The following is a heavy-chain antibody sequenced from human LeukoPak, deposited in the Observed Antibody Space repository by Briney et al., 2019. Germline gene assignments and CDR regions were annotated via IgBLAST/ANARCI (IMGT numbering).Heavy chain of an antibody. J-gene: IGHJ4*02. CDR2: ITNDGSST. Sequence: GSLRLXCAASGLTFSSHWMHWVRHAPGKGLVWVSRITNDGSSTTYADSVKGRFTISRDNSKNTLYLQMNSLRAEDTAVYYCARDKIAAAHFDYWGQGTLVTVSS. CDR3: ARDKIAAAHFDY. D-gene: IGHD6-13*01. CDR1: GLTFSSHW. V-gene: IGHV3-74*01.